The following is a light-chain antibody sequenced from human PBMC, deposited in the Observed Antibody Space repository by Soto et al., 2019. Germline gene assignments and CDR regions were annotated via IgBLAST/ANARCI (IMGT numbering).Light chain of an antibody. Sequence: QLVLTQSSSASASLGSSVTLTCTLSSGHSSYIIAWHQQQPGKAPRYLMNLEGSGSFNKGSGVPDRFSGSSSGADRYLTISNLQFEDEADYYCETWDINTHVVFGGGTKGTVL. CDR2: LEGSGSF. CDR3: ETWDINTHVV. V-gene: IGLV4-60*02. CDR1: SGHSSYI. J-gene: IGLJ2*01.